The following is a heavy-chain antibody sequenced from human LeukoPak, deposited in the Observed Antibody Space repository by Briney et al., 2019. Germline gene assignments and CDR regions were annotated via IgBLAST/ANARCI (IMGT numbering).Heavy chain of an antibody. J-gene: IGHJ5*02. CDR3: ARETYYDYVWGSYRPNWFDP. D-gene: IGHD3-16*02. Sequence: SETLSLTCAVYGGSFSGYYWSWIRQPPGKGLEWIGEINHSGSTNYNPSLKSRVTISVDTSKNQFSLKLSSVTAADTAVYYCARETYYDYVWGSYRPNWFDPWGQGTLVTVSS. CDR2: INHSGST. CDR1: GGSFSGYY. V-gene: IGHV4-34*01.